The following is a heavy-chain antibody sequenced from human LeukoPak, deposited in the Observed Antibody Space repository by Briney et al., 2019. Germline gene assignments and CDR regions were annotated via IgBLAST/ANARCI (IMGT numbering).Heavy chain of an antibody. Sequence: SSVKVSYKASGGTFSSYAISWVRQAPGQGLEWMGRIIPIFGTANYAQKFQGRATITADESTSTAYMELSSLRSEDTAVYYCARDRPLKEYSSGWYRGGAFDIWGQGTMVTVSS. CDR3: ARDRPLKEYSSGWYRGGAFDI. V-gene: IGHV1-69*15. D-gene: IGHD6-19*01. CDR2: IIPIFGTA. J-gene: IGHJ3*02. CDR1: GGTFSSYA.